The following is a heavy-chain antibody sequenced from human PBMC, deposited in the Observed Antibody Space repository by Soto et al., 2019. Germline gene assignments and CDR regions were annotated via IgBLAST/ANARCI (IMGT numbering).Heavy chain of an antibody. CDR3: TRDSNAYSNNWFADY. D-gene: IGHD6-13*01. V-gene: IGHV4-61*01. Sequence: SETLSLTCTVSGGSVGSGTYYWTWIRQPPGKGLELIGYSYYSGSTNYNPSLRSRGTISVDTSKNQFSLRLSSVTAADTALYYCTRDSNAYSNNWFADYWGQGTPVTVSS. CDR1: GGSVGSGTYY. CDR2: SYYSGST. J-gene: IGHJ4*02.